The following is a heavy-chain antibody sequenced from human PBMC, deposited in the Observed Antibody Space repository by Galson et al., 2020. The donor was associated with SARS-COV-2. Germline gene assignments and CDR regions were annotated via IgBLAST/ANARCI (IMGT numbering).Heavy chain of an antibody. CDR1: GFTFSSYA. CDR3: AKGTRYYYGSGTTYFDDY. Sequence: GESLKISCAASGFTFSSYAMSWVRQAPGKGLEWVSAISGSGGSTYYADSVKGRFTISRDNSKNTLYLQMNSLRAEDTAVYYCAKGTRYYYGSGTTYFDDYWGQGTLVTVSS. CDR2: ISGSGGST. D-gene: IGHD3-10*01. J-gene: IGHJ4*02. V-gene: IGHV3-23*01.